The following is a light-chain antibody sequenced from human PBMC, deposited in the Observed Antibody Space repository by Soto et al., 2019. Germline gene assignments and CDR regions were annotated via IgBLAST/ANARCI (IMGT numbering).Light chain of an antibody. J-gene: IGLJ1*01. Sequence: QSALTQPRSVSGSPGQSVTISCTGTSSDVGGYTFVSWYQQHPGKAPKVMIYDVTKRPSGVPDRFSGSKSGNTASLTISGLQAEAEADYYCCSYAGSYTYVFGTGTKLTVL. CDR3: CSYAGSYTYV. CDR2: DVT. CDR1: SSDVGGYTF. V-gene: IGLV2-11*01.